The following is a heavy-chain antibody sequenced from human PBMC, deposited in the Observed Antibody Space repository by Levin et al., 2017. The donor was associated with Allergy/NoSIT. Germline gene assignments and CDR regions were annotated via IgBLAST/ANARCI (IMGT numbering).Heavy chain of an antibody. D-gene: IGHD3-10*01. CDR1: GFTVSSNY. CDR2: IYSGGST. Sequence: AGGSLRLSCAASGFTVSSNYMGWVRQAPGKGLEWVSVIYSGGSTYYADSVKGRFTISRDNSKNTLYLQMNSLRAEDTAVYYCARDRSRGALLGYWGQGTLVTVSS. CDR3: ARDRSRGALLGY. J-gene: IGHJ4*02. V-gene: IGHV3-66*02.